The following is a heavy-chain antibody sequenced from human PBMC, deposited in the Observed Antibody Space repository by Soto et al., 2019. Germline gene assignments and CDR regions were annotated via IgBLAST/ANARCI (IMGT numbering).Heavy chain of an antibody. CDR1: GYSISSGYY. CDR3: ARDSSSSGDFDI. D-gene: IGHD6-6*01. CDR2: IYHSGST. V-gene: IGHV4-38-2*02. Sequence: PSETLSLTCAVSGYSISSGYYWGWIRQPPGKGLEWIGSIYHSGSTYYNPSLKSRVTISVDTSKNQFSLKLSSVTAADTAVYYCARDSSSSGDFDIRGQGTMVTVSS. J-gene: IGHJ3*02.